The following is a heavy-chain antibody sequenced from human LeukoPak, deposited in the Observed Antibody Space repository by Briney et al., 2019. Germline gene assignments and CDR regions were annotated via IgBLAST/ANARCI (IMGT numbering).Heavy chain of an antibody. V-gene: IGHV4-39*01. J-gene: IGHJ6*03. CDR1: GFTFSSYG. CDR3: ARVCAVRGHYYYYMDV. D-gene: IGHD3-10*01. Sequence: GSLRLSCAASGFTFSSYGMSWVRQAPGKGLEWIGSIFYSGSTYYNPSLKSRVTISVDTSKNQFSLKLSSVTAADTAVYYCARVCAVRGHYYYYMDVWGKGTTVTISS. CDR2: IFYSGST.